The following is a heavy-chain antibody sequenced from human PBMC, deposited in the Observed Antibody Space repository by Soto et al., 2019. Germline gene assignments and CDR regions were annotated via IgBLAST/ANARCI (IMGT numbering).Heavy chain of an antibody. Sequence: GGSLRLSCAASGFTFSSYAMHWVRQAPGKGLEWVAVISYDGRNKYYAESVKGRFTISRDNSKNTLYLQMNSLRAEDTAVYYCAIDRGYDILTGYYNVVWLDYWGQGTLVTVSS. V-gene: IGHV3-30*04. CDR1: GFTFSSYA. J-gene: IGHJ4*02. D-gene: IGHD3-9*01. CDR2: ISYDGRNK. CDR3: AIDRGYDILTGYYNVVWLDY.